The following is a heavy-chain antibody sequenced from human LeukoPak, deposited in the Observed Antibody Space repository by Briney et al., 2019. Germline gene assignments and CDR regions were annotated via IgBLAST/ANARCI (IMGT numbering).Heavy chain of an antibody. CDR1: GGTFTSYA. D-gene: IGHD2-2*01. CDR2: IVPIFGTA. Sequence: GASVKVSCKASGGTFTSYAISWVRQAPGQGLEWMGGIVPIFGTAGYAQKFQGRVTITADESTSTAYMELSSLRSEDTAVYYCARDLARVVPAARLYYYYGMDVWGQGTTVTVSS. V-gene: IGHV1-69*13. CDR3: ARDLARVVPAARLYYYYGMDV. J-gene: IGHJ6*02.